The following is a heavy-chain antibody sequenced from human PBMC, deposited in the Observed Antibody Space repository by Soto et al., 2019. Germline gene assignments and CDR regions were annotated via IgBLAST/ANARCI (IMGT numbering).Heavy chain of an antibody. V-gene: IGHV3-30*18. J-gene: IGHJ6*02. CDR1: GFTFSSYG. CDR3: VKDGSSGWPYFYDMDV. CDR2: ISYDGRNK. Sequence: GGSLRLSCEASGFTFSSYGTHWVRQAPGKGLEWVAVISYDGRNKYYADAVKGRFTISRDNSKNTLYLQMSSLRAEGTAVYYCVKDGSSGWPYFYDMDVWGQGTTVTVSS. D-gene: IGHD6-19*01.